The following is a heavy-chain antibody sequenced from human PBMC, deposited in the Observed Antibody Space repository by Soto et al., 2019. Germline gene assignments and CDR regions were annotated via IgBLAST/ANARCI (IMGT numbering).Heavy chain of an antibody. J-gene: IGHJ5*02. CDR2: ISSSSSYI. CDR3: ARGYDFWSGYSKAEFDP. CDR1: GFTFSSYS. Sequence: PGGSLRLSCAASGFTFSSYSMNWVRQAPGKGLERVSSISSSSSYIYYADSVKGRFTISRDNAKNSLYLQMNSLRAEDTAVYYCARGYDFWSGYSKAEFDPWGQGTLVTVSS. V-gene: IGHV3-21*04. D-gene: IGHD3-3*01.